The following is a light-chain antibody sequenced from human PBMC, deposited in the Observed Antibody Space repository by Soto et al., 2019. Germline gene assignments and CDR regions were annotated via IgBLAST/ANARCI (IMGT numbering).Light chain of an antibody. CDR2: GNS. CDR1: SSNIGAGYD. J-gene: IGLJ1*01. CDR3: HSYDSSLSGYV. V-gene: IGLV1-40*01. Sequence: QSALTQPPSVSGAPGQRVTISCTGSSSNIGAGYDVHWYQQLPGTAPKLLIYGNSNRPSGVPDRFSGSKSGTSASLAITGLQAEDEAYYYCHSYDSSLSGYVFGTGTKLTVL.